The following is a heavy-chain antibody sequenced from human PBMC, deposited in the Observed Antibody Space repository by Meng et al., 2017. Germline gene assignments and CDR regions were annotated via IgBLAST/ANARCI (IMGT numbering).Heavy chain of an antibody. CDR3: ARSDWFDP. CDR2: ISYDGSNK. J-gene: IGHJ5*02. CDR1: GFTFSSYA. Sequence: QLLESGGGVLQPGRSLGLSCAASGFTFSSYAMHWVRQAPGKGLEWVAVISYDGSNKYYADSVKGRFTISRDNAKNTLYLQMNSLRSDDTAVYYCARSDWFDPWGQGTVVTVSS. V-gene: IGHV3-30*07.